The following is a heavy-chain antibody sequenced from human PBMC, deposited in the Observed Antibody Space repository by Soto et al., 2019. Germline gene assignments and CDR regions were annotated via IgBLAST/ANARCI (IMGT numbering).Heavy chain of an antibody. CDR1: GFNFTNHL. Sequence: GSVSLSCEASGFNFTNHLMHWVRQAPGKGLVWVSRITSDGKSKAYAESVKGRFAISRDNAKNTVYLQMNGLTVEDTAVYYCARDEAIDYWGQGTLVTVSS. CDR2: ITSDGKSK. V-gene: IGHV3-74*01. CDR3: ARDEAIDY. J-gene: IGHJ4*02.